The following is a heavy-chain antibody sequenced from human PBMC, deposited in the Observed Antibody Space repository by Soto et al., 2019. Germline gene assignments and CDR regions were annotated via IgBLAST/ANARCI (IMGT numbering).Heavy chain of an antibody. J-gene: IGHJ5*02. V-gene: IGHV4-39*01. CDR1: GGSISSGGYY. CDR2: VYYSGST. D-gene: IGHD3-10*01. CDR3: ARDARRFGEYNWFDP. Sequence: SETLSLTCTVSGGSISSGGYYWSWIRQHPGKGLEWIGYVYYSGSTYYNPSLKSRVTISVDTSKNQFSLKLSSVTAADTAVYYCARDARRFGEYNWFDPWDQGTLVTVSS.